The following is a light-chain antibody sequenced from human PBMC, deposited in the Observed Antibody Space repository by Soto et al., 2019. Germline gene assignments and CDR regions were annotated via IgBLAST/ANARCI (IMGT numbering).Light chain of an antibody. J-gene: IGKJ3*01. CDR3: QQYNNWRGVT. V-gene: IGKV3-15*01. Sequence: EIVMTQSPATLSVSPGERATLSCRASQSVSSNLAWYQQKPGQAPRLLIYGASTRATGIPARFSGGGSGTEFTLTISSLQSEDFAVYYCQQYNNWRGVTFGPGTKVDIK. CDR2: GAS. CDR1: QSVSSN.